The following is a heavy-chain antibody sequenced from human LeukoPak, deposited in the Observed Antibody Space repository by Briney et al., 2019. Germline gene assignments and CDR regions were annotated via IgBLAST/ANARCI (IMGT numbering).Heavy chain of an antibody. Sequence: GGSLRLSCAVSGFTFSTYSMSWVRQCPGKGLEWVSYISSSSRTIYYADSVKGRFTISRDNAKNSLYLQMNSLRAEDTAVYYCARGQPDGSGSYHPPYWYSDLWGRGTLVTVSS. J-gene: IGHJ2*01. V-gene: IGHV3-48*01. D-gene: IGHD3-10*01. CDR2: ISSSSRTI. CDR3: ARGQPDGSGSYHPPYWYSDL. CDR1: GFTFSTYS.